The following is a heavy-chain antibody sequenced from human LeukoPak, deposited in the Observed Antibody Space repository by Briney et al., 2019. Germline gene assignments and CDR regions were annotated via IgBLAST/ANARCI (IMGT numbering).Heavy chain of an antibody. D-gene: IGHD3-10*01. CDR3: ARSPEGRLGELYDY. CDR2: ISSSSSTI. V-gene: IGHV3-48*01. CDR1: GVTSSSYS. Sequence: PGRSLRLSCAASGVTSSSYSMNWVRQAPGKGLEWVSYISSSSSTIYYADSVKGRFTISRDNAKNTLYLQMNSLRAEETAVYYCARSPEGRLGELYDYWGQGTLVTVSS. J-gene: IGHJ4*02.